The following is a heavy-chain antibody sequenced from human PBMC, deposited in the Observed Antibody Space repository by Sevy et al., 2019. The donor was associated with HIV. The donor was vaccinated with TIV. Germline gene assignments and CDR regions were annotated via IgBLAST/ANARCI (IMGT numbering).Heavy chain of an antibody. V-gene: IGHV3-21*01. J-gene: IGHJ3*02. Sequence: GGSLRLSCGASGFTFSSYSMNWVRQAPGKGLEWVSLISSSSSYIYYADSVKGRFTISRDNAKNSLYLQMNRLRAEDTAVYYCARFHSSSWFDALDIWGQRTMVTVSS. CDR2: ISSSSSYI. CDR1: GFTFSSYS. CDR3: ARFHSSSWFDALDI. D-gene: IGHD6-13*01.